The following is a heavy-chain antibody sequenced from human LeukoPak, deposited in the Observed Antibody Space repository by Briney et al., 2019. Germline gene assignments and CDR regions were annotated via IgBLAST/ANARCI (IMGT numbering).Heavy chain of an antibody. CDR3: ARLFSGDY. J-gene: IGHJ4*02. Sequence: SQTLSLTCAVSGGSISSGSYYWNWIRQPAGKGLEWIGRIYTSRSTNYNPSLKSRVTISLDTSKNQFSLKLSSVTAADTAVYYCARLFSGDYWGQGTLVTVSS. CDR1: GGSISSGSYY. V-gene: IGHV4-61*02. CDR2: IYTSRST.